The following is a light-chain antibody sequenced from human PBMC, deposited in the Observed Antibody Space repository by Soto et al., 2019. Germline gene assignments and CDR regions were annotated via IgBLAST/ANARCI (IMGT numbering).Light chain of an antibody. V-gene: IGLV2-14*01. CDR1: SSDIGGHNY. CDR2: EVS. Sequence: QAVVTQPASVSGSPGQSITVSCTGTSSDIGGHNYVSWYQQHPGKVPKLIIYEVSNRPSGVSNRCSGSKSGNTASLTVSGLQAEDEADYYCSSYTTTSTVVFGGGTKLTVL. CDR3: SSYTTTSTVV. J-gene: IGLJ2*01.